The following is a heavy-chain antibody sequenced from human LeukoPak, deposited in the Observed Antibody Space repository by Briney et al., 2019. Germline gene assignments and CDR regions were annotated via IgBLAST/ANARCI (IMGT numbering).Heavy chain of an antibody. Sequence: SETLSLTCAVYGGSFSGYYWSWTRQPPGKGLEWIGEVNHSGSTNYNPSLKSRVTISVDTSKNQFSLKLSSVTAADTAVYYCARGPIVVVPAAISSSAPWGQGTLVTVSS. CDR3: ARGPIVVVPAAISSSAP. CDR2: VNHSGST. V-gene: IGHV4-34*01. J-gene: IGHJ5*02. CDR1: GGSFSGYY. D-gene: IGHD2-2*01.